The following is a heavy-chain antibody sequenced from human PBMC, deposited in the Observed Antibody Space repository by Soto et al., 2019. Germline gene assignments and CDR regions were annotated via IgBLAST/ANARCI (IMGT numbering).Heavy chain of an antibody. Sequence: QVQLQESGPGLVKPSETLSLTCTVSGGFVNSDTHSWSWIRQTPGKRLEGIGFIYSGGSTKNPSLRSRVTMSVDTSKNQFSLQLRSVIVADTAVYHCARFVRSCSATTCSTRADVWGQGITVTVSS. J-gene: IGHJ6*02. CDR1: GGFVNSDTHS. CDR3: ARFVRSCSATTCSTRADV. CDR2: IYSGGST. D-gene: IGHD2-2*01. V-gene: IGHV4-61*01.